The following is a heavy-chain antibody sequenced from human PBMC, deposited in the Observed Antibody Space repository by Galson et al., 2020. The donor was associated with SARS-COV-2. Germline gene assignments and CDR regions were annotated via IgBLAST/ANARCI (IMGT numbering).Heavy chain of an antibody. CDR2: INHSGST. D-gene: IGHD6-19*01. CDR1: GGSFSGYY. V-gene: IGHV4-34*01. J-gene: IGHJ5*02. Sequence: ETSETLSLTCAVYGGSFSGYYWSWIRQPPGKGLEWIGEINHSGSTNYNPSLKSRVTISVDTSKNQFSLKLRSVTAADTAVYYCAGASYSSGWYNWFDPGGQGTLVSVSS. CDR3: AGASYSSGWYNWFDP.